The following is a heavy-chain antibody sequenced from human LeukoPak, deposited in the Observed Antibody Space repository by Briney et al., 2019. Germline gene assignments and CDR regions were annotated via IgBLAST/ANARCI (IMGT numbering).Heavy chain of an antibody. CDR1: GGSISSYY. Sequence: PETLSLTCTVSGGSISSYYWSWIRQPPGKGLEWIGYIYYSGSTNYNPSLKSRVTISVDTSKNQFSLKLSSVTAADTAVYYCARDIAVAVRGAFDIWGQGTMVTVSS. J-gene: IGHJ3*02. D-gene: IGHD6-19*01. V-gene: IGHV4-59*01. CDR3: ARDIAVAVRGAFDI. CDR2: IYYSGST.